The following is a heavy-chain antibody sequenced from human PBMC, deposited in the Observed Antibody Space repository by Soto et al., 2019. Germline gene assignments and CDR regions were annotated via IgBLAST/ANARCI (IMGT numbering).Heavy chain of an antibody. CDR1: GFTFSSYA. CDR2: ITGSGGDT. D-gene: IGHD6-13*01. Sequence: EVQLLESGGGLVQPGGSLRLSCAASGFTFSSYAMSWVRQAPGKGLEWVSLITGSGGDTYYADSVKARFTISSDNSRNALYLQMNSLRAEDTAVYYCAKAAGSSWGTEHFQHWGQGTLFTVSS. V-gene: IGHV3-23*01. J-gene: IGHJ1*01. CDR3: AKAAGSSWGTEHFQH.